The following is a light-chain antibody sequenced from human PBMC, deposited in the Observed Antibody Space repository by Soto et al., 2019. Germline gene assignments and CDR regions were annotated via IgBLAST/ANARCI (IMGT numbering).Light chain of an antibody. CDR3: LQSSRYPWT. Sequence: DIQMTQSPSAMSASVGDRVTISCRASQGIGNYLAWFQQKPGKVPKRLIYGISSLQSGVPSRFSGSGSGTEFTLTINSLQPEDVATYYCLQSSRYPWTFGQGTKVEIK. CDR1: QGIGNY. J-gene: IGKJ1*01. CDR2: GIS. V-gene: IGKV1-17*03.